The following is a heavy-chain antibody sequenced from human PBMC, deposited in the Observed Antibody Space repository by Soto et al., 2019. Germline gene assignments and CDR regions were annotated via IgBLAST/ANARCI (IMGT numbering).Heavy chain of an antibody. D-gene: IGHD5-18*01. V-gene: IGHV3-9*01. J-gene: IGHJ4*02. Sequence: EVQLEESGGALVQPGRSLRLSCAASGFTFDDYAMHWVRQVLGKGLEWVSSIRWNSGNIGYAVSVKGRFTTSRDNAKNSLYLQLNSLRPEDTALYYCVRSKGGYSYGTPFDYWGQGTLVTVSS. CDR1: GFTFDDYA. CDR2: IRWNSGNI. CDR3: VRSKGGYSYGTPFDY.